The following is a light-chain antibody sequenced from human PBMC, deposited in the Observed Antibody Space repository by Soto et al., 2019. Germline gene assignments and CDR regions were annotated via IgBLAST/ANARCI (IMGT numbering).Light chain of an antibody. CDR2: EVS. Sequence: QSALTHPASVSGSPGQSITISCTGTSSDVGSYNLVSWYQQHPGKAPKLMIYEVSKRPSGVSNRFSGSKSGNTASLTISGLQAEDEADYYCCSYAGSSIVVFGGGTKLTVL. V-gene: IGLV2-23*02. J-gene: IGLJ2*01. CDR1: SSDVGSYNL. CDR3: CSYAGSSIVV.